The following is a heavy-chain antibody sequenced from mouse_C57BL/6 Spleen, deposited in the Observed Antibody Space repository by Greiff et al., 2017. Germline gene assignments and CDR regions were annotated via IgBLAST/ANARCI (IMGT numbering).Heavy chain of an antibody. CDR3: ARGGYGNLAWFAY. V-gene: IGHV1-55*01. CDR2: IYPGSGST. Sequence: QVQLQQPGAELVKPGASVKMSCKASGYTFTSYWITWVKQRPGQGLEWIGDIYPGSGSTNYNEKFKSKATLTVDTSSSTAYMQLSSLTSEDSAVYYCARGGYGNLAWFAYWGQGTLVTVSA. CDR1: GYTFTSYW. J-gene: IGHJ3*01. D-gene: IGHD2-10*02.